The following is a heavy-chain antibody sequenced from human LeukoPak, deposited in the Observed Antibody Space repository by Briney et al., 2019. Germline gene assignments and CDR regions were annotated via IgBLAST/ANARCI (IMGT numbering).Heavy chain of an antibody. CDR3: AKGIAVTTDYYYYYGMDV. CDR1: GYTFTSYG. V-gene: IGHV1-18*01. J-gene: IGHJ6*02. D-gene: IGHD4-17*01. Sequence: GASVKVSCKASGYTFTSYGISWVRQAPGQGLEWMGWISAYNGNTNYAQKLQGRVTMTTDTSTSTAYMELRSLRSDDTAVYYCAKGIAVTTDYYYYYGMDVWGRGTTVTASS. CDR2: ISAYNGNT.